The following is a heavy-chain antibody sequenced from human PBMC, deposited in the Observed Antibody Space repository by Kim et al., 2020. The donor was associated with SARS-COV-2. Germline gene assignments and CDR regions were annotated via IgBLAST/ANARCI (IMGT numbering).Heavy chain of an antibody. CDR2: INPSGGST. Sequence: ASVKVSCKASGYTFTSYYMHWVRQAPGQGLEWMGIINPSGGSTSYAQKFQGRVTMTRDTSTSTVYMELSSLRSEDTAVYYCARGPNYYDSSGYPNYYYYYGMDVWGQGTTVTVSS. CDR1: GYTFTSYY. V-gene: IGHV1-46*01. J-gene: IGHJ6*02. CDR3: ARGPNYYDSSGYPNYYYYYGMDV. D-gene: IGHD3-22*01.